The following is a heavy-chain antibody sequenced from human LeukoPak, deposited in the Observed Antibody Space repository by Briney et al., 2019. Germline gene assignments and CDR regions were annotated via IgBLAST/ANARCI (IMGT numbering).Heavy chain of an antibody. J-gene: IGHJ5*02. CDR2: ITHSCST. CDR3: ARGRRYGSGSSSPVNRFDP. V-gene: IGHV4-34*01. Sequence: SDTLSLTCAVDGGSFSGYYWSLIRQPPGKVLEWIGVITHSCSTNYNPSLKSRVTILVDKSKNHFSLKLRSVTAADTAVYYRARGRRYGSGSSSPVNRFDPWGKGPLVTVSS. D-gene: IGHD2-15*01. CDR1: GGSFSGYY.